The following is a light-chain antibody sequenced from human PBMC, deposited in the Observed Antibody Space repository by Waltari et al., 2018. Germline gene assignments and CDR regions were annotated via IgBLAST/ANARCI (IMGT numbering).Light chain of an antibody. V-gene: IGLV2-14*03. CDR1: SSDVGGYNY. Sequence: QSALTQPASASGSPGQSITISCTGTSSDVGGYNYVSWYQQYPGKAPKLMIYDVSYRPSGVSNRFSGSKSGNTASLTISGLQAEDEADYYCSSYRSSSPYVFGTGTKVTVL. J-gene: IGLJ1*01. CDR2: DVS. CDR3: SSYRSSSPYV.